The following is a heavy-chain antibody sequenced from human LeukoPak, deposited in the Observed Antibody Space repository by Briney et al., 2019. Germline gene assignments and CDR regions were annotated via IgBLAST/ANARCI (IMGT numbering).Heavy chain of an antibody. Sequence: SVKISCNVSRYNLTELSMHWVRQTPGKGLEWMASFYPEDRETIYAQKFQGRVTMTEDTSTDTAYMELSSLRSEDTAVYYCARDLGDDPITIFGVVIISGMDVWGQGTTVTVSS. CDR2: FYPEDRET. D-gene: IGHD3-3*01. CDR3: ARDLGDDPITIFGVVIISGMDV. CDR1: RYNLTELS. J-gene: IGHJ6*02. V-gene: IGHV1-24*01.